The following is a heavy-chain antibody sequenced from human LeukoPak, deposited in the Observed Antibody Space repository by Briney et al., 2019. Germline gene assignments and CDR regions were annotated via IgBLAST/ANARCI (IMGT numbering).Heavy chain of an antibody. V-gene: IGHV3-23*01. CDR3: AKDRENWGELFDAFDI. Sequence: PGGSLRLSCAASGFTFSSYWMSWVRQAPGKGLEWVSAISGSGGSTYYADSVKGRFTISRDNSKNTLYLQMNSLRAEDTAIYYCAKDRENWGELFDAFDIWGQGTMVTVSS. CDR2: ISGSGGST. CDR1: GFTFSSYW. J-gene: IGHJ3*02. D-gene: IGHD7-27*01.